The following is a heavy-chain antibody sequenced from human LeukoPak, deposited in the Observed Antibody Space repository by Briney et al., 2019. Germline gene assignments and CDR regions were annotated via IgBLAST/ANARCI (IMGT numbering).Heavy chain of an antibody. V-gene: IGHV1-2*02. CDR3: ARVPTVTFFDY. CDR2: INPNSGGT. Sequence: EASVKVSCKASGYTFTGYYMHWVRQAPGQGLEWMGWINPNSGGTIYAQKFQGRVTMTRDTSISTAYMELSRLRSDDTAVYYCARVPTVTFFDYWGQGTLVTVSS. D-gene: IGHD4-17*01. J-gene: IGHJ4*02. CDR1: GYTFTGYY.